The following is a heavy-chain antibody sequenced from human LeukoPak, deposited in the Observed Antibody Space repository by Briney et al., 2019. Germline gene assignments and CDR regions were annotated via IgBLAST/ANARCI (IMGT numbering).Heavy chain of an antibody. J-gene: IGHJ4*02. D-gene: IGHD4-17*01. CDR2: IYTSGIT. CDR1: GGSISYYY. V-gene: IGHV4-4*07. Sequence: SETLSLTCTVSGGSISYYYWNWLRQPAGKGLEWIGRIYTSGITNYNPSLKSRVTMSVDTSKNQFSLKLSSVTAADTAVYYCAREHTTETIPYYFDYWGQGTLVTVSS. CDR3: AREHTTETIPYYFDY.